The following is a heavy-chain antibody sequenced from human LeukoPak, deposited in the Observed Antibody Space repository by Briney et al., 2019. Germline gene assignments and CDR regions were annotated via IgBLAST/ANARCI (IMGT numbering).Heavy chain of an antibody. D-gene: IGHD3-3*01. CDR1: GFTFSSYW. Sequence: GGSLRLSCVASGFTFSSYWMSWVRQAPGKGLEWVDNINQDGSEKYYVDSVKGRFTISRDNAKNSLFLQMNSLRAEDTAVYYCARLRYYYYDMDVWGQGTTVTVSS. J-gene: IGHJ6*02. CDR3: ARLRYYYYDMDV. CDR2: INQDGSEK. V-gene: IGHV3-7*03.